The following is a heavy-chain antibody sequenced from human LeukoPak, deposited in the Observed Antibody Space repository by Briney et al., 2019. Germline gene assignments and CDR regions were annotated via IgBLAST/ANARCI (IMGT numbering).Heavy chain of an antibody. CDR3: ARRVYGDYDDYYFDY. Sequence: SETLSLTCTVSGGSISSTDYYWGWIRQPRGKGLEWIGNIYHDGSTYYNPSLKSRVTISVDTSKNQFSLKLSSVTAADTAVYYCARRVYGDYDDYYFDYWGQGTLITVSS. D-gene: IGHD4-17*01. CDR2: IYHDGST. V-gene: IGHV4-39*07. J-gene: IGHJ4*02. CDR1: GGSISSTDYY.